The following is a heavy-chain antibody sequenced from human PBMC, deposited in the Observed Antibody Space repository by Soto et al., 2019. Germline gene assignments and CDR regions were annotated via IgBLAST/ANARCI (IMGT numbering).Heavy chain of an antibody. D-gene: IGHD5-18*01. Sequence: ASVKVSCKASGGTFSSYAISWVRQAPGQGLEWMGGISANYGTTNYAQKLQGRVTMTTDTSTSTAYMELRSLRSDDTAVYYCAREGYSYGFDPWGQGTLVTVSS. CDR1: GGTFSSYA. CDR3: AREGYSYGFDP. J-gene: IGHJ5*02. V-gene: IGHV1-18*01. CDR2: ISANYGTT.